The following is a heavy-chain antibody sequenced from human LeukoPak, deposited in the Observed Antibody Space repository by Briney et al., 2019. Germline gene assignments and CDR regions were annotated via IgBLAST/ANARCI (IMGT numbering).Heavy chain of an antibody. CDR3: ARVRRRNWFDP. Sequence: ASVKVSCKASGYTFTSYDINWVRQAPGQGLEWMGLMNPNSGNTGYAQTFQGRVTMTRNTSISTAYMELSSLRSEDTAVYYCARVRRRNWFDPWGQGTLVTVSS. CDR1: GYTFTSYD. J-gene: IGHJ5*02. CDR2: MNPNSGNT. V-gene: IGHV1-8*01.